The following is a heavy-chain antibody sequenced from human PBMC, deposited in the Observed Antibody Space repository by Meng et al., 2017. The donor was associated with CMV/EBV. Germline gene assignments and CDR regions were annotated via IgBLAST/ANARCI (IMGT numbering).Heavy chain of an antibody. CDR3: AKTSGSYGGGFDY. CDR1: GYTFTGYY. J-gene: IGHJ4*02. D-gene: IGHD1-26*01. V-gene: IGHV1-2*02. Sequence: ASVKVSCKASGYTFTGYYMHWVRQAPGQGLEWMGWINPNSGGTNYAQKFQGRVTMTRDTSISTAYMELSRLRSDDTAVYYCAKTSGSYGGGFDYWDQGTLVTVSS. CDR2: INPNSGGT.